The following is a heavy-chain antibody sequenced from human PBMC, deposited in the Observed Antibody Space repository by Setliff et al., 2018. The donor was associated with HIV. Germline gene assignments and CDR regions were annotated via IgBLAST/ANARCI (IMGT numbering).Heavy chain of an antibody. J-gene: IGHJ4*02. V-gene: IGHV4-59*11. CDR1: GASITSHY. CDR2: IYSTGST. Sequence: PSETLSLTCTVSGASITSHYWSWVRQSPGRELEWIGYIYSTGSTNYNPSLQSRVTISMVASRNQFSLKVTSVTAADTAVYYCAKGAGFYGDYTFDHWGQGRQVNVSS. D-gene: IGHD4-17*01. CDR3: AKGAGFYGDYTFDH.